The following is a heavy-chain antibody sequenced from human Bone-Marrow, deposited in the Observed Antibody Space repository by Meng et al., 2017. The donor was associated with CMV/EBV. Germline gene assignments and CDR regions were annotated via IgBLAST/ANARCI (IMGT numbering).Heavy chain of an antibody. CDR3: ARSPGIAPADDTFDI. D-gene: IGHD6-13*01. V-gene: IGHV1-18*01. Sequence: ASVKVSCKASGYTFTNSGIPWVRQAPGQGLEWMGWISAYTGNTNYAQKLQGRVTMTTDTSTSTVHMELRSLRSDDTAVYYCARSPGIAPADDTFDISGQGTMVTVSS. CDR2: ISAYTGNT. J-gene: IGHJ3*02. CDR1: GYTFTNSG.